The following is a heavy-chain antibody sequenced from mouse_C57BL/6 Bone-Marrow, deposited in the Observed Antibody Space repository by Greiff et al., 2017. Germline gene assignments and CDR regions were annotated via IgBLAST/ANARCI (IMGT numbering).Heavy chain of an antibody. CDR1: GFTFSSYG. D-gene: IGHD1-1*01. J-gene: IGHJ2*01. V-gene: IGHV5-6*01. CDR2: ISSGGSYT. CDR3: ARQPLYYYGSSFDY. Sequence: EVQLVESGGDLVKPGGSLKLSCAASGFTFSSYGMSWVRQTPDKRLEWVATISSGGSYTYYPDSVKGRFTISRDNAKNTLYLQMSSLKSEDTAMYYCARQPLYYYGSSFDYWGQGTTLTVSS.